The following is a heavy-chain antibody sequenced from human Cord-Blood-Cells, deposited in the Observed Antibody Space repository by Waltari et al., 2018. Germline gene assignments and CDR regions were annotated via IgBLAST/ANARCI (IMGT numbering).Heavy chain of an antibody. V-gene: IGHV3-30-3*01. D-gene: IGHD5-12*01. CDR1: GFTFSSYA. J-gene: IGHJ6*02. Sequence: QVQLVESGGGVVQPGRSLRLSCAASGFTFSSYAMHWVRQAPGKGLEWVAVISYDGSNKYYADSVKGRFTISRDNSKNTLYLQMNSLRAEDTAVYYCARDGEMATITYYYYYGMDVWGQGTTVTVSS. CDR2: ISYDGSNK. CDR3: ARDGEMATITYYYYYGMDV.